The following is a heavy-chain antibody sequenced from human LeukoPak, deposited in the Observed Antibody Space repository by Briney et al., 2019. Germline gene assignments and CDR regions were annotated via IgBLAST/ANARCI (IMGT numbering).Heavy chain of an antibody. CDR1: GGSISSYY. Sequence: SETLSFTCTVSGGSISSYYWSWIRQPPGKGLEWIGYIYYSGSTNYNPSLKSRVTISVDTSKNQFSLKLSSVTAADTAVYYCAREPRYCGGDCYFDYWGQGTLVTVSS. D-gene: IGHD2-21*02. CDR3: AREPRYCGGDCYFDY. V-gene: IGHV4-59*01. CDR2: IYYSGST. J-gene: IGHJ4*02.